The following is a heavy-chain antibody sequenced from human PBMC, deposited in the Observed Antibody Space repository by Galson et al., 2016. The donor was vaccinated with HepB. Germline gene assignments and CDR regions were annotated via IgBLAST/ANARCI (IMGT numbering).Heavy chain of an antibody. J-gene: IGHJ4*02. V-gene: IGHV3-21*01. CDR3: ASGYSSPIMRGLFDY. D-gene: IGHD2-2*01. Sequence: SLRLSCAASGFTFSSYSMLWVRQAPGKGLEWVSFISSSSSSIYYADSVKGRFTVSRDNSKNSLFLQMNSLRAEDTAIYYCASGYSSPIMRGLFDYWGQGTLVTVSS. CDR1: GFTFSSYS. CDR2: ISSSSSSI.